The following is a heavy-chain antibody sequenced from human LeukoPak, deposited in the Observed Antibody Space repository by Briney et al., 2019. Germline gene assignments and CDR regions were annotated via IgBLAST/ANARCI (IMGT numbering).Heavy chain of an antibody. CDR2: ISGSGGST. D-gene: IGHD3-22*01. CDR3: GKSAMIVVVITTALDY. J-gene: IGHJ4*02. CDR1: GFTFSSYA. V-gene: IGHV3-23*01. Sequence: GGSLRLSYAASGFTFSSYAMSWVRQAPGNGLEWVSAISGSGGSTYYADSVKGRLTISRDNSKNTLYLQMNSLRAEDTAVYYCGKSAMIVVVITTALDYCGQGTLVTVSS.